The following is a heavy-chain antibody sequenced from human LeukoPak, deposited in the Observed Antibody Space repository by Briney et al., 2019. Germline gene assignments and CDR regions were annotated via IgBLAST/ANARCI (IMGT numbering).Heavy chain of an antibody. CDR1: GGTFSSYA. V-gene: IGHV1-69*13. J-gene: IGHJ6*02. D-gene: IGHD3-3*01. CDR3: ARGDYDFWSGYLRAIGVMDV. CDR2: IIPICGIA. Sequence: GSAVKVSCKGSGGTFSSYAISWVRQAPAQGLEWMGRIIPICGIANYAQKFQGRVTITADESTRTAYIELSSLRSEDTAVYYCARGDYDFWSGYLRAIGVMDVWGQGTTVTVS.